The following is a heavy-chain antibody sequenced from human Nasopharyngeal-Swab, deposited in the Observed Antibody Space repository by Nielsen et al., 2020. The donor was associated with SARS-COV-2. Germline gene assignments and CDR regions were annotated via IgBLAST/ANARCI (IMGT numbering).Heavy chain of an antibody. CDR2: INPKTGVT. D-gene: IGHD2-2*01. J-gene: IGHJ4*02. CDR3: ATVKSVAVPGAIGTYYFDS. V-gene: IGHV1-2*02. Sequence: ASVKVSCKASGHSFADFYIHWVRQAPGQGLEWMGWINPKTGVTNYAQKFQGRVTMTRDTSINTAYMELSRLRSDDTAVYYCATVKSVAVPGAIGTYYFDSWGQGSLITVSS. CDR1: GHSFADFY.